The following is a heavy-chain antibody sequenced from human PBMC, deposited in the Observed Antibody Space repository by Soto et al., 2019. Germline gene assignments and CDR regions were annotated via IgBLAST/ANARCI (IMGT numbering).Heavy chain of an antibody. CDR2: ISAYNGNT. J-gene: IGHJ4*02. D-gene: IGHD2-15*01. Sequence: QVQLVQCGAEVKKPGASVKVSCKASGYACTNFGISWVRQAPGQGLEWMGWISAYNGNTNYAQNFQGRVTMTTDTATSAAYMELRSLRSDDTAVYYCARGRIPIDYWGQGTLVTVSS. CDR3: ARGRIPIDY. V-gene: IGHV1-18*01. CDR1: GYACTNFG.